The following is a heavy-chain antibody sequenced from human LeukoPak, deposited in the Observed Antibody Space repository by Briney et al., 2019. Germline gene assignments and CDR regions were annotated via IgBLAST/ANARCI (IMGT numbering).Heavy chain of an antibody. Sequence: GGSLRLSCAASGFTFSDYYMTWIRQAPGKGLEWVSYIGGSGSTIYYADSVKGRFTISRDNAKNSLYLQMNSLRAEDTAVYYCARATAPPIRYYYDSSSYYWALWGQGTLVTVSS. D-gene: IGHD3-22*01. CDR2: IGGSGSTI. CDR1: GFTFSDYY. J-gene: IGHJ4*02. CDR3: ARATAPPIRYYYDSSSYYWAL. V-gene: IGHV3-11*01.